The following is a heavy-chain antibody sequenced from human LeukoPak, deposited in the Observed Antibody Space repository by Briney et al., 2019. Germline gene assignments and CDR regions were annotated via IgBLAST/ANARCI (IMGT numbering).Heavy chain of an antibody. CDR1: GYTFTSYG. V-gene: IGHV1-18*01. CDR2: ISAYNGNT. CDR3: ARASCSGGSCYYFDY. Sequence: ASVTVSCKASGYTFTSYGISWVRQAPGQGLEWMGWISAYNGNTNYAQKLQGRVTMTTDTSTSTAYMELRSLRSDDTAVYYCARASCSGGSCYYFDYWGQGTLVTVSS. J-gene: IGHJ4*02. D-gene: IGHD2-15*01.